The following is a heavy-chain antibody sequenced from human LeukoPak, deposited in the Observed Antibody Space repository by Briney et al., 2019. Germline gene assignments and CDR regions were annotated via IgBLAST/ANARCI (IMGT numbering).Heavy chain of an antibody. CDR3: ARRPRAAAGTGLFGY. CDR1: GGSISSSSYY. D-gene: IGHD6-13*01. Sequence: SETLSLTCTVSGGSISSSSYYWGWIRQPPGKGLEWIGSIYYSGSTYYNPSLKSRVTISVDTSKNQFSLKLSSVTAADTAVYYRARRPRAAAGTGLFGYWGQGTLVTVSS. J-gene: IGHJ4*02. V-gene: IGHV4-39*01. CDR2: IYYSGST.